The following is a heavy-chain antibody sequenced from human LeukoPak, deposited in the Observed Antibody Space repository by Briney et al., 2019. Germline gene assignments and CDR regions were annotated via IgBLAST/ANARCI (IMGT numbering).Heavy chain of an antibody. V-gene: IGHV4-39*07. D-gene: IGHD3-9*01. J-gene: IGHJ6*03. CDR1: GGSISSSSYY. Sequence: PSETLSLTCTVSGGSISSSSYYWGWIRQPPGKGLEWIGSIYYSGSTYYNPSLKSRVTISVDTSKNQFSLKLSSVTAADTAVYYCARNVLRYFDRPSYYYYMDVWGKGTTVTISS. CDR2: IYYSGST. CDR3: ARNVLRYFDRPSYYYYMDV.